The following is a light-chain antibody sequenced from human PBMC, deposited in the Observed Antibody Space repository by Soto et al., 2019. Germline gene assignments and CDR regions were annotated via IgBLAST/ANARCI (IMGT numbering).Light chain of an antibody. J-gene: IGKJ1*01. Sequence: PGERATVSCRASQSVDNSHVAWYQQRRGLPPRLLIYGASNRATGIPDRFSGSGSGADFTLAISRLEPEDFATYSCQQSYSTTWTFGQGTKVDIK. CDR1: QSVDNSH. CDR2: GAS. CDR3: QQSYSTTWT. V-gene: IGKV3-20*01.